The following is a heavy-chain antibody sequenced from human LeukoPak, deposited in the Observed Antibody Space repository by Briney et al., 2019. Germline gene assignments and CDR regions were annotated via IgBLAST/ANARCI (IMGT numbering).Heavy chain of an antibody. V-gene: IGHV3-48*01. Sequence: GGSLRLSCTASGFTFSSFGMNWVRQAPGKGLEWVSYLGSSGTSRYYAESVKGRFTISRDSAENSLFLQMNSLRVEDTAVYYCARISGTAVRHWGQGTLVTVSS. CDR2: LGSSGTSR. D-gene: IGHD3-10*01. CDR3: ARISGTAVRH. J-gene: IGHJ4*02. CDR1: GFTFSSFG.